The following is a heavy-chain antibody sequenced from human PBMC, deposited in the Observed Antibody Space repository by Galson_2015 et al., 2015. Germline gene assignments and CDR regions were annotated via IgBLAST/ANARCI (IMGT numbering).Heavy chain of an antibody. CDR3: AKGPEREYSSSWYGEPDY. J-gene: IGHJ4*02. V-gene: IGHV3-23*01. CDR2: ISISGGST. CDR1: GFTFSSYA. D-gene: IGHD6-13*01. Sequence: SLRLSCAASGFTFSSYAMSWVRQAPGKGLEWVSAISISGGSTYYADSVKGRFTISRDNSKNTLYLQMDSLRAEDTAVYYCAKGPEREYSSSWYGEPDYWGQGTLVTVFS.